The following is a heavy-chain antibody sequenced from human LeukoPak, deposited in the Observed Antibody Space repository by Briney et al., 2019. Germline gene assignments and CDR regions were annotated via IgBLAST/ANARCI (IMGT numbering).Heavy chain of an antibody. Sequence: GASVKVSCKASGYTFTSYDINWVRQATGQGLEWMGWMNPNSGNTGYAQKFQGRVTMTRNTSISTAYMELSSLRSEDTAVYYCAKRLISSGPLDPWGQGTLVTVSS. D-gene: IGHD6-19*01. CDR2: MNPNSGNT. J-gene: IGHJ5*02. V-gene: IGHV1-8*01. CDR3: AKRLISSGPLDP. CDR1: GYTFTSYD.